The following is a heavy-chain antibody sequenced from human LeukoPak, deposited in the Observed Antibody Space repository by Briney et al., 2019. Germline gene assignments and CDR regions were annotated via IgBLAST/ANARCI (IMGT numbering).Heavy chain of an antibody. CDR3: ARGSYSGYDIDY. CDR1: RYTFTGYY. D-gene: IGHD5-12*01. Sequence: GASVKVSCKASRYTFTGYYMHWVRQAPGQGLEWMGRIIPNSGGSNFAQNFQGRVTMTRDTSISTAYMELSRLRSDDTAVYYCARGSYSGYDIDYWGQGTLVTVSS. J-gene: IGHJ4*02. CDR2: IIPNSGGS. V-gene: IGHV1-2*06.